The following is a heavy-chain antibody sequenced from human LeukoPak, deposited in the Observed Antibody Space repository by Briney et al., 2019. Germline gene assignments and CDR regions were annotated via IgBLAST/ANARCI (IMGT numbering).Heavy chain of an antibody. J-gene: IGHJ6*02. CDR2: INPSGGST. V-gene: IGHV1-46*01. CDR1: GYTFTSYY. Sequence: ASVKVSCKASGYTFTSYYMHWVRQAPGQGLEWMGIINPSGGSTSYAQKFQGRVTMTRDTSTSTVYMELSSLRSEDTAVYYCASHSGSYSPYYYGVDVWGQGTTVTVSS. D-gene: IGHD1-26*01. CDR3: ASHSGSYSPYYYGVDV.